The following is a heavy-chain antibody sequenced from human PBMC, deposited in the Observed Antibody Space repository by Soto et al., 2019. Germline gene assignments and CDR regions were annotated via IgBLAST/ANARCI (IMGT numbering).Heavy chain of an antibody. D-gene: IGHD5-18*01. CDR1: GFTFSSYS. Sequence: EVQLVESGGGLVQPGGSLRLSCAASGFTFSSYSMNWVRQAPGKGLEWVSYISSSSSTIYYADSVKGRFTISRDNAKNSLYLQMNSLRDEDTAVYYCAIDVWLPYYYGMDVWGQGTTVTVSS. CDR3: AIDVWLPYYYGMDV. CDR2: ISSSSSTI. V-gene: IGHV3-48*02. J-gene: IGHJ6*02.